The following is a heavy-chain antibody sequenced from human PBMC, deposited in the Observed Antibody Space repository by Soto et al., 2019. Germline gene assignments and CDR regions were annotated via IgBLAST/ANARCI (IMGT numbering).Heavy chain of an antibody. CDR2: ISGSGGST. D-gene: IGHD3-3*01. Sequence: PGGSLRLSCAASGFTFSSYAMSWVRQAPGKGLEWVSAISGSGGSTYYADSVKGRFTISRDNSKNTLYLQMNSLRAEDTAVYYCAKGLPITIFGVVTDLDAFDIWGQGTMVPVSS. J-gene: IGHJ3*02. CDR3: AKGLPITIFGVVTDLDAFDI. CDR1: GFTFSSYA. V-gene: IGHV3-23*01.